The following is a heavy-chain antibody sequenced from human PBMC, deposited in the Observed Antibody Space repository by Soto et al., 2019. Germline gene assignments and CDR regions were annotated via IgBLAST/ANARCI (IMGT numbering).Heavy chain of an antibody. V-gene: IGHV3-73*01. Sequence: GRSLRLSCAASGFTFSGSAMHWVRQASGKGLEWVGRIRSKANSYATAYAASVKGRFTISRDDSKNTAYLQMNSLKTEDTAVYYCTRPYYYDSSGYSQGDAFDIWGQGTMVTVSS. J-gene: IGHJ3*02. CDR2: IRSKANSYAT. CDR3: TRPYYYDSSGYSQGDAFDI. D-gene: IGHD3-22*01. CDR1: GFTFSGSA.